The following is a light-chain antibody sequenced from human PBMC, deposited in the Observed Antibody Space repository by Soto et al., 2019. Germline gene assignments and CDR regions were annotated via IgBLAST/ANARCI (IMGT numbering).Light chain of an antibody. J-gene: IGLJ2*01. CDR3: QSYDSSLSAVV. Sequence: QSVLTQPPSVSGAPGQRVTISCTGSSSNIGAGYGVHWYQQLPGTAPKLLIYRNTNRPSGVPDRLSGSKSGTSASLAITGLQAEDEADYYCQSYDSSLSAVVFGGGTKLTVL. CDR2: RNT. V-gene: IGLV1-40*01. CDR1: SSNIGAGYG.